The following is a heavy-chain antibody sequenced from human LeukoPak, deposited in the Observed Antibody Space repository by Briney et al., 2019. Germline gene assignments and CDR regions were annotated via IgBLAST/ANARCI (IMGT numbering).Heavy chain of an antibody. Sequence: ASVKVSCKASGGTFSSYAISWVRQAPGQGLEWMGGIIPIFGTANYAQKFQGRVTITADESTSTAYMELSSLRSEDTAVYYCALIRYCSSTSCYSHSYYYMDVWGKGTTVTVSS. CDR2: IIPIFGTA. D-gene: IGHD2-2*01. V-gene: IGHV1-69*13. CDR1: GGTFSSYA. CDR3: ALIRYCSSTSCYSHSYYYMDV. J-gene: IGHJ6*03.